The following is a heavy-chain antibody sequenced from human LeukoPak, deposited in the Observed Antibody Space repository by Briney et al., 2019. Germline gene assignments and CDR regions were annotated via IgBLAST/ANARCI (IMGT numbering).Heavy chain of an antibody. D-gene: IGHD2-2*01. Sequence: GGSLRLSCAASGFTFTNYAMSWVRQAPGKGLEGVSGISGSGGSTYYADSVKGRLTISRDNSKNTLYLQMNSLRAEDTAIYYCARDPRRVVPAAFFFDYWGQGTLVTVSS. J-gene: IGHJ4*02. V-gene: IGHV3-23*01. CDR1: GFTFTNYA. CDR2: ISGSGGST. CDR3: ARDPRRVVPAAFFFDY.